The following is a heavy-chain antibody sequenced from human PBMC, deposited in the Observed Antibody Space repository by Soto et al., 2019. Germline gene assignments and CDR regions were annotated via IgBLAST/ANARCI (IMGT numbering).Heavy chain of an antibody. D-gene: IGHD1-26*01. Sequence: EVQLVESGGGLVQPGGSLRITCADSGFTFRSYSMNWVRQAPGKGLEWVSYISSSSSTIYYADSVKGRFTISRDNAKNSLYLQMNSRSAEGTAVYYCAVWVGAPHDAYDIWGQGTMVTVSS. V-gene: IGHV3-48*01. CDR3: AVWVGAPHDAYDI. CDR2: ISSSSSTI. CDR1: GFTFRSYS. J-gene: IGHJ3*02.